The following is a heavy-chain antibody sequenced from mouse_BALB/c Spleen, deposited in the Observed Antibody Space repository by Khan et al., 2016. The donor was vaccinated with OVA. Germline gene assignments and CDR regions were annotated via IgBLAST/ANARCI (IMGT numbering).Heavy chain of an antibody. CDR1: GYAFTDYL. J-gene: IGHJ3*01. CDR3: SRSGYGFGAY. CDR2: INPGSGDI. D-gene: IGHD3-2*02. Sequence: QVQLKQSGAEMVRPGTSVKVSCKASGYAFTDYLIEWLKQRPGQGLEWIGMINPGSGDIIYNEKFKDKAKLTTEKYSSTAYMRLTSLTSADCAVYFCSRSGYGFGAYWGPGTLVTVSA. V-gene: IGHV1-54*03.